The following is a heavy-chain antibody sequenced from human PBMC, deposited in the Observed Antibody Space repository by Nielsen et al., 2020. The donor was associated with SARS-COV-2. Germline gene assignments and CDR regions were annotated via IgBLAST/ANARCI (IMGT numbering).Heavy chain of an antibody. V-gene: IGHV3-23*01. CDR3: AYLGPSVVTPDVGRFDP. CDR1: GFTFSTHA. Sequence: GGSLRLSCAASGFTFSTHAMNWVRQAPGKGLEWVAAITPDGITTFYADSGKGRFTISRDNSKNTLFLQMNSLRDEDTAVYYCAYLGPSVVTPDVGRFDPWGQGTLVTVSS. CDR2: ITPDGITT. J-gene: IGHJ5*02. D-gene: IGHD4-23*01.